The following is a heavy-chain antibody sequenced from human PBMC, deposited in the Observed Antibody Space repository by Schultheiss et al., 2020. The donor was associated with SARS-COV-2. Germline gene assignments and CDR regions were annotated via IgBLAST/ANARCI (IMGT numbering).Heavy chain of an antibody. D-gene: IGHD2-2*02. V-gene: IGHV4-34*01. CDR2: INHSGST. Sequence: SETLSLTCAVYGGSFSGYYWSWIRQPPGKGLEWIGEINHSGSTNYNPSLKSRVTISVDTSKNQFSLKLSYVTAADTAVYYCARAYNRYCSRTIGYTNYYYYMDVWGKGTTVTVSS. CDR1: GGSFSGYY. CDR3: ARAYNRYCSRTIGYTNYYYYMDV. J-gene: IGHJ6*03.